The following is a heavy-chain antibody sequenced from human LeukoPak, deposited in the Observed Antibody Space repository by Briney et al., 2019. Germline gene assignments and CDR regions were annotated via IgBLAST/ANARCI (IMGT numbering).Heavy chain of an antibody. J-gene: IGHJ4*02. V-gene: IGHV4-39*07. CDR2: IYYSGST. CDR3: AKTYYYDSSGYYLFDY. CDR1: GGSISSYY. D-gene: IGHD3-22*01. Sequence: SETLSLTCTVSGGSISSYYWSWIRQPPGKGLEWIGSIYYSGSTYYNPSLKSRVTISVDTSKNQFSLKLSSVTAADTAVYYCAKTYYYDSSGYYLFDYWGQGTLVTVSS.